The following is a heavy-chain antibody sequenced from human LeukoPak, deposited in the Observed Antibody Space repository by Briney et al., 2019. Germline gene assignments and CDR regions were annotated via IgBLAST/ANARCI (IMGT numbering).Heavy chain of an antibody. J-gene: IGHJ4*02. CDR1: GFTFSNAW. D-gene: IGHD5-24*01. CDR2: IKTKTDGGTT. CDR3: TTVERWLLRSSPY. Sequence: PGGSLRLSCAASGFTFSNAWMSWVRQAPGKGLEWVGRIKTKTDGGTTDYAAPVKGRFTISRDDSKNTLYLQMNSLKTEDTAVYYCTTVERWLLRSSPYWGQGTVDSVSS. V-gene: IGHV3-15*01.